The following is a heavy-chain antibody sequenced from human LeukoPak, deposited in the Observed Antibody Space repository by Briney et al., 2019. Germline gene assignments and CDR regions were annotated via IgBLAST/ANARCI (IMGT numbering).Heavy chain of an antibody. Sequence: SETLSLTCAVYGGSFSGYYWSWIRQPPGKGLEWIGEINHSGSTNYNPSLKSRVTISVDTSKNQFSLKLSSVAAADTAVYCCARVFGDPSGWLMNWFDPWGQGTLVTVSS. CDR2: INHSGST. CDR3: ARVFGDPSGWLMNWFDP. D-gene: IGHD6-19*01. CDR1: GGSFSGYY. V-gene: IGHV4-34*01. J-gene: IGHJ5*02.